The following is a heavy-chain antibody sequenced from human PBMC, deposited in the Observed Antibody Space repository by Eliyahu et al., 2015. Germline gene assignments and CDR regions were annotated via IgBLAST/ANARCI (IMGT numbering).Heavy chain of an antibody. V-gene: IGHV1-8*01. D-gene: IGHD3-10*01. J-gene: IGHJ6*02. CDR3: ARGGALWSGFYYYYGMDV. CDR2: MNPNSGNT. Sequence: QVQLVQSGAEVKKPXASVXVSXXASGYTXXSYXINWVRQATGQGLEWMGWMNPNSGNTGYAQKFQGRVTMTRNTSISTAYMELSSLRSEDTAVYYCARGGALWSGFYYYYGMDVWAKGPRSPSP. CDR1: GYTXXSYX.